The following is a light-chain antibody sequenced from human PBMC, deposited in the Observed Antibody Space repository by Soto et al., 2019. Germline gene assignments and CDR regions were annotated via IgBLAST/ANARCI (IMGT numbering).Light chain of an antibody. CDR1: SSDVGSYNL. J-gene: IGLJ1*01. CDR2: EVS. CDR3: CSYAGSSTPSL. Sequence: QSVLTQPASVSGSPGQSITISCTGTSSDVGSYNLVSWYQQHPGKAPKLMIYEVSKRPSGVSNRFSGSKSGNTASLTISGLQAEDEADYYCCSYAGSSTPSLFGTGTKVTVL. V-gene: IGLV2-23*02.